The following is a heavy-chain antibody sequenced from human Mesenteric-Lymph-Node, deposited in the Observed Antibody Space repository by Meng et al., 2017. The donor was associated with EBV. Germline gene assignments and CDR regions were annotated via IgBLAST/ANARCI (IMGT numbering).Heavy chain of an antibody. CDR1: GGSFSGQY. D-gene: IGHD3-22*01. CDR2: LNCMSNT. J-gene: IGHJ4*02. CDR3: ARGLGAPNLYYDSNALDY. V-gene: IGHV4-34*01. Sequence: NPSDARSLPRGVYGGSFSGQYLSWILQPPGKGLGWLGELNCMSNTNYNPFFQCRVTISVDTSKNQFSLKLSSVTAAATAVYYCARGLGAPNLYYDSNALDYWGQGTLVTVSS.